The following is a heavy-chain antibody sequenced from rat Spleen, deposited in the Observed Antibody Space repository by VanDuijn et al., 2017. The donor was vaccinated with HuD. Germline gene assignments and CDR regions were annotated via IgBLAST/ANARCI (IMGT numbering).Heavy chain of an antibody. J-gene: IGHJ2*01. CDR3: ARANYNRYFDY. CDR1: GFNFNDYW. V-gene: IGHV4-2*01. Sequence: EVKLVESGGGLVQPGRSLKLSCAASGFNFNDYWMAWVRQAPGKGLEWIGELNPENSAVNFTPALKDKFTISRDNAQNTLYLQMNKLGSEDTAIYYCARANYNRYFDYWGQGVMVTVSS. D-gene: IGHD1-1*01. CDR2: LNPENSAV.